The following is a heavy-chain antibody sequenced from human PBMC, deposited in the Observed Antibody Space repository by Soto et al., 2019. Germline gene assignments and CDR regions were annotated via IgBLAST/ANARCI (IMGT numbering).Heavy chain of an antibody. CDR1: GFTLTNEN. V-gene: IGHV3-21*01. CDR2: ISSRSTFI. J-gene: IGHJ4*01. Sequence: PGGSLRLSCTVLGFTLTNENMNWVRQAPGKGLEWVSSISSRSTFINYADSVKGRFTMSRDNAKNSLYLQMDSLRAEDTAVYYCARDSGYGSGASVNHYLDYWGHGTLVTVSS. CDR3: ARDSGYGSGASVNHYLDY. D-gene: IGHD3-10*01.